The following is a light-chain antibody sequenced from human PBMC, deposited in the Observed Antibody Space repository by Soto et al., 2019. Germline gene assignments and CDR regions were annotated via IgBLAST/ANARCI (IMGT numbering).Light chain of an antibody. V-gene: IGKV4-1*01. CDR2: WAS. J-gene: IGKJ3*01. CDR3: QQYYSTPFT. CDR1: QSVLYSSNDKNY. Sequence: DIVMTQSPDSLAVSLGERASINCRSNQSVLYSSNDKNYLAWYQQKPGQSPKLLIYWASSRESGVPARFSGSGSGTEFTLTISSLQAEDVAVYYCQQYYSTPFTFGPGTIVEMK.